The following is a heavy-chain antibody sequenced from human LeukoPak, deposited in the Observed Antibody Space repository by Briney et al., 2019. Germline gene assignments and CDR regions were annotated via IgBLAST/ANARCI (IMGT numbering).Heavy chain of an antibody. CDR2: TIPPFGPA. D-gene: IGHD2-2*02. J-gene: IGHJ5*02. Sequence: SVKVSCKASGGTVTRYAISWVRQAPGQGLEWMEGTIPPFGPANYAQKFQGRVTITADESTGTAYMELSSLRSEDTAVYYCARDRPGRYCSTISCYSASPFDPWGQGTLVTVSS. CDR3: ARDRPGRYCSTISCYSASPFDP. CDR1: GGTVTRYA. V-gene: IGHV1-69*13.